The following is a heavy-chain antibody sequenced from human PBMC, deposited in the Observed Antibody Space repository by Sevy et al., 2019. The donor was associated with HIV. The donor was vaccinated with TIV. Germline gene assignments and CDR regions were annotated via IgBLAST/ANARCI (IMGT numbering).Heavy chain of an antibody. CDR3: AKDNRPATMSNSSHYYYDGMDF. Sequence: GGSLRLSCAASGFRFSDYAMHWVRQAPGKGLEWVSGISWNSVSLDYANSVKGRFTISRDNAKNSLYLQMNRLRSEDTALNYCAKDNRPATMSNSSHYYYDGMDFWGQGTTVTVSS. J-gene: IGHJ6*02. CDR2: ISWNSVSL. D-gene: IGHD6-6*01. CDR1: GFRFSDYA. V-gene: IGHV3-9*01.